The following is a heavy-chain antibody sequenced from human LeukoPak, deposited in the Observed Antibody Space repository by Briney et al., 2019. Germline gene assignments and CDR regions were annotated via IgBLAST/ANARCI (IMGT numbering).Heavy chain of an antibody. CDR2: ISSSSSYI. J-gene: IGHJ4*02. Sequence: PGGSLRLSCAASGFTFSSYSMNWVRQAPGKGLEWVSSISSSSSYIYYADSVKGRFTISRDNAKNSLYLQMNSLRAEDTGVYYCAKMGVVGARSADLHYFDYWGQGTLVTVST. CDR3: AKMGVVGARSADLHYFDY. D-gene: IGHD2-15*01. V-gene: IGHV3-21*04. CDR1: GFTFSSYS.